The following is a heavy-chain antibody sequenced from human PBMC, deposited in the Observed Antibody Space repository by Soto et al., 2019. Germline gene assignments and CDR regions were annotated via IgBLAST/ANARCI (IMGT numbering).Heavy chain of an antibody. J-gene: IGHJ4*02. V-gene: IGHV4-4*02. CDR2: IYHDGNT. CDR3: AKLDGGGY. CDR1: GGSISSNNW. Sequence: QVQLQESGPGLVTPSGTLSLTCAVSGGSISSNNWWSWVRQPPGKGLEWIGEIYHDGNTHYNPSPKSRVPISVDKSKHDFALILSSLTAADTAVYYCAKLDGGGYWGQGTLVTVSS. D-gene: IGHD1-1*01.